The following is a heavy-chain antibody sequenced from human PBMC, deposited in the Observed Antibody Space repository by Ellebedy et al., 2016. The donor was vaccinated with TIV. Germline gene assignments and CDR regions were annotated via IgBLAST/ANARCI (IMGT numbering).Heavy chain of an antibody. CDR3: ARHQIDYYDSSGYLALDY. J-gene: IGHJ4*02. V-gene: IGHV1-18*01. D-gene: IGHD3-22*01. CDR2: ISAHSGNT. CDR1: GYTFTTYG. Sequence: AASVKVSCKASGYTFTTYGISWVRQAPGQGLEWMGWISAHSGNTNYGQKLQGRVTLTTETSTSTAYMELRSLRSDDTAVYYCARHQIDYYDSSGYLALDYWGQGTLVTVSS.